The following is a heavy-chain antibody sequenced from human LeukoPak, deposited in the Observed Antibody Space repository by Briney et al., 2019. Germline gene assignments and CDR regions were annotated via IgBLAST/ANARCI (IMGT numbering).Heavy chain of an antibody. Sequence: SETLSLTCAVSGGSISSSNWWSWVRQPPGKGLEWIGEIYHSGSTNYNPSLKSRVTISVDKSKNQFSLKLSSVTAADTAVYYCARVAAATTNPRFDFWGQGTLGTVSS. J-gene: IGHJ4*02. CDR1: GGSISSSNW. CDR2: IYHSGST. D-gene: IGHD5-24*01. V-gene: IGHV4-4*02. CDR3: ARVAAATTNPRFDF.